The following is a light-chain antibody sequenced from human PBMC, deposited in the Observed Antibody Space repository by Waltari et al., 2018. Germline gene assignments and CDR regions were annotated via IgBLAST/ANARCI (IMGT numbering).Light chain of an antibody. V-gene: IGKV4-1*01. CDR3: LQYLHTPRT. CDR2: GAS. J-gene: IGKJ1*01. Sequence: DVVMTQSPDSLAVSLGERATINCKSSQSLLYTYNNKNYLAWYQQKPGQPPKILIYGASSRECGVPDRFSGTGSGTEFTLTISGLQAEDVASYFCLQYLHTPRTFGQGTKVEIK. CDR1: QSLLYTYNNKNY.